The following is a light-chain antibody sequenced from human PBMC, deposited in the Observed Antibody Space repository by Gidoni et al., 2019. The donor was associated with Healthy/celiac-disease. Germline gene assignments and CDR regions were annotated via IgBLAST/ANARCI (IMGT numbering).Light chain of an antibody. V-gene: IGKV3-11*01. CDR3: QQRSNWPPEGLT. J-gene: IGKJ4*01. CDR2: AAS. Sequence: EIVLTQSPATLSLSPGERATLSCRASQSVSSYLAWYKQKPGQAPRLLIYAASNRATGIPARFSGSGSGTDFTLTISSLEPEDFAVYYCQQRSNWPPEGLTFGGGTKVEIK. CDR1: QSVSSY.